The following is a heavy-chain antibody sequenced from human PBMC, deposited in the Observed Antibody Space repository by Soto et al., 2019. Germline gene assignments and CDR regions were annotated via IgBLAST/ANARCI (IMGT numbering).Heavy chain of an antibody. CDR3: ARGSSSYYDYGMDV. CDR1: GDSISRGGYS. V-gene: IGHV4-30-2*01. Sequence: SETLSLTCVVSGDSISRGGYSWTWIRQPPGKALEWIGNIYDSGSTSYNPSLKSRVTMSADTSKNQFSLRLTSVTAADTAVYFCARGSSSYYDYGMDVWGQGTTVTVYS. D-gene: IGHD6-6*01. CDR2: IYDSGST. J-gene: IGHJ6*02.